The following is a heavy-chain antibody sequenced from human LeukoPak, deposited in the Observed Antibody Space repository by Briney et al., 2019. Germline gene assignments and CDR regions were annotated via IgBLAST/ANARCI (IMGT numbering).Heavy chain of an antibody. D-gene: IGHD2-15*01. CDR2: INHSGST. V-gene: IGHV4-34*01. Sequence: SETLSLTCAVYGGSFSGYYWSWIRQPPGKGLEWIGEINHSGSTNYNPSLKSRVTISVDTSKNQFSLKLSSVTAADTAVYYCARSQGRGLLNYYYYYGMDVWGQGTTVTVSS. J-gene: IGHJ6*02. CDR1: GGSFSGYY. CDR3: ARSQGRGLLNYYYYYGMDV.